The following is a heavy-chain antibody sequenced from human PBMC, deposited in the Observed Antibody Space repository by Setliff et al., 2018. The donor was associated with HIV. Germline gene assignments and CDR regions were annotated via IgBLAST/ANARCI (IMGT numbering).Heavy chain of an antibody. CDR3: ARARRDSYDRGRRSHYYIDV. CDR1: GYTFSSYD. Sequence: ASVKVSCKASGYTFSSYDINWVRQATGKGLEWMGWMNPNNGNTGYAQKFQGRVTMTRDTSISTAYMELNNLKFEDTAVYYCARARRDSYDRGRRSHYYIDVWGKGTKVTVSS. V-gene: IGHV1-8*02. D-gene: IGHD3-22*01. J-gene: IGHJ6*03. CDR2: MNPNNGNT.